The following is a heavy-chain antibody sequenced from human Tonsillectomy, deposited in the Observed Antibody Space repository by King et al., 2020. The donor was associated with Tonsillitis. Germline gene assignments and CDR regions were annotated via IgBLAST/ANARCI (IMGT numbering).Heavy chain of an antibody. CDR1: GFTFSSYA. Sequence: VQLVESGGGLVQPGGSLRLSCAASGFTFSSYAMSWVRQAPGKGLEWVSAFTSSGGYTYFADSVKGRFTISRDNSKNTLYLQMNSLRAEDTAVYYCECIPVAGPSYWGQGTLVTVSS. V-gene: IGHV3-23*04. CDR2: FTSSGGYT. CDR3: ECIPVAGPSY. J-gene: IGHJ4*02. D-gene: IGHD6-19*01.